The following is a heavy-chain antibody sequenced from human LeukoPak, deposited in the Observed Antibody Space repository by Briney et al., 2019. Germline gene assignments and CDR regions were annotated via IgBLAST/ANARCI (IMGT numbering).Heavy chain of an antibody. J-gene: IGHJ4*02. CDR3: ARVWGDYSNTDY. CDR1: GFTFSSYP. D-gene: IGHD4-11*01. Sequence: GGSLRLSRAASGFTFSSYPMIWVRQAPGKGLECISYISSSGDTIHYADSVKGRFTFSRDNAKNSLYLQMNSLRAEDTAVYYCARVWGDYSNTDYWGQGTLVTVSS. CDR2: ISSSGDTI. V-gene: IGHV3-48*01.